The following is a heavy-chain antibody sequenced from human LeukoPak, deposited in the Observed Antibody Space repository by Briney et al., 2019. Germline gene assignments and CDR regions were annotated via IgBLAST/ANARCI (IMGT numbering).Heavy chain of an antibody. Sequence: SQTLSLTCAVSGGSISSGGYSWSWIRQPPGKGLEWIGYIYHSGSTYYNPSLKSRVTISVDRSKNQFSLKLSSVTAADTAVYYCAARARGVYYGSGSYYTLWGQGTLVTVSS. CDR2: IYHSGST. V-gene: IGHV4-30-2*01. D-gene: IGHD3-10*01. CDR1: GGSISSGGYS. J-gene: IGHJ4*02. CDR3: AARARGVYYGSGSYYTL.